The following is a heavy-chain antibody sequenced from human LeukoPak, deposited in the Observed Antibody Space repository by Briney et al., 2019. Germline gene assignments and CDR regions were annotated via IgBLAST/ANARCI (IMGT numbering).Heavy chain of an antibody. CDR2: ISSRSSYI. Sequence: GGSLRLSCAASGFTFSSYSMNWVRQAPGKGLEWVSSISSRSSYIYYADSVKGRFTISRDNAKNSLYLQMNSLRAEDTAVYYCARGGGYYYYDSAFDYWGQGTLVTVSS. CDR3: ARGGGYYYYDSAFDY. J-gene: IGHJ4*02. CDR1: GFTFSSYS. V-gene: IGHV3-21*01. D-gene: IGHD3-22*01.